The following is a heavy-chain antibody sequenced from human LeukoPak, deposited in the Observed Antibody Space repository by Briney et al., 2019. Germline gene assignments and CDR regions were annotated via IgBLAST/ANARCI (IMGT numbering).Heavy chain of an antibody. CDR2: ISSSADTI. J-gene: IGHJ4*02. Sequence: GGSLRLSCAASGFIFSSDEMTWVRQAPGKGLGSVSFISSSADTILYADSVKGRYTISRDNAKNALYLQMNSLRAEDTAVYYCTKERGSYWGQGTLVTVSS. V-gene: IGHV3-48*03. CDR1: GFIFSSDE. CDR3: TKERGSY.